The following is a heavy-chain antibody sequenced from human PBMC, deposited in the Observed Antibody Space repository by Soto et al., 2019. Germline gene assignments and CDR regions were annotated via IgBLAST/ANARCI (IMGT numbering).Heavy chain of an antibody. CDR1: GYTFTSYG. D-gene: IGHD2-15*01. CDR3: ASVALRGVSMKYNWFGP. Sequence: QVQLVQSGAEVKKPGASLKVSCKASGYTFTSYGITWVRQAPGQGLERMGWISAYNGNTNSGQKLQGRVTMATDRSTGRACGELRSLRCDDTGVYYCASVALRGVSMKYNWFGPWGEGTLVIVSS. CDR2: ISAYNGNT. J-gene: IGHJ5*02. V-gene: IGHV1-18*01.